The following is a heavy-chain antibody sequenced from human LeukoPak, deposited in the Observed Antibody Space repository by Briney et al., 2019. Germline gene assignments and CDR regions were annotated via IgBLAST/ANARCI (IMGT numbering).Heavy chain of an antibody. CDR1: GFTFSSYA. V-gene: IGHV3-23*01. CDR2: ISGSGGST. J-gene: IGHJ4*02. CDR3: AKGRGSPYYFDY. Sequence: PGGSLRLSCAASGFTFSSYAMSWVRQAPGKGLEWVSAISGSGGSTYYADSVKGRFTISRDNSKNTLYLQMNSLRAEDTAVYYRAKGRGSPYYFDYWGQGTLVTVSS. D-gene: IGHD2-15*01.